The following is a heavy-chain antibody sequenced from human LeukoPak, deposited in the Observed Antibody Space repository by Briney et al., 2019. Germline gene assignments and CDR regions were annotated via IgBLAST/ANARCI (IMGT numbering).Heavy chain of an antibody. J-gene: IGHJ4*02. D-gene: IGHD6-13*01. Sequence: SETLSLTCAVYGGSFSGYYWSWIRQPPGKGLEWIGEINHSGSTNYNPSLKSRVTISVDTSKNQFSLKLSSVTAADTAVYYCARRPPSIAAAGSRTRDYWGQGTLVTVSS. CDR1: GGSFSGYY. CDR2: INHSGST. CDR3: ARRPPSIAAAGSRTRDY. V-gene: IGHV4-34*01.